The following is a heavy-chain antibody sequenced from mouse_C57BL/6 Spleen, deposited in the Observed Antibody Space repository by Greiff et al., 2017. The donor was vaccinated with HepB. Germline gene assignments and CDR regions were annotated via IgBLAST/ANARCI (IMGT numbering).Heavy chain of an antibody. CDR3: ARRWDYDDAMDY. CDR2: IHPNSGST. V-gene: IGHV1-64*01. Sequence: QVQLQQPGAELVKPGASVKLSCKASGYTFTSYWMHWVKQRPGQGLEWIGMIHPNSGSTNYNEKFKSKATLTVDKSSSTACMQLSSLTSEDSAVYSCARRWDYDDAMDYWGQGTSVTVSS. CDR1: GYTFTSYW. D-gene: IGHD2-4*01. J-gene: IGHJ4*01.